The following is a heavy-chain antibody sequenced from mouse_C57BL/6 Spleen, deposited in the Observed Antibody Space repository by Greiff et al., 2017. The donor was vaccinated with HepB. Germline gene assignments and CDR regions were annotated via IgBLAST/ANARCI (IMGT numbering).Heavy chain of an antibody. J-gene: IGHJ4*01. CDR3: ARGAWYYAMDY. Sequence: VQLQQSGAELVRPGTSVKMSCKASGYTFTNYWIGWAKQRPGHGLEWIGDIYPGGGYTNYNEKFKGKATLTADKSSSTAYMQFSSLTSEDSAIYYCARGAWYYAMDYWGQGTSVTVSS. CDR2: IYPGGGYT. V-gene: IGHV1-63*01. CDR1: GYTFTNYW.